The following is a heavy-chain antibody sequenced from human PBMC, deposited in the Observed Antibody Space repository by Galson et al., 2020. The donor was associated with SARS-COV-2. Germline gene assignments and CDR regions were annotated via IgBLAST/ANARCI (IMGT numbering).Heavy chain of an antibody. D-gene: IGHD1-26*01. J-gene: IGHJ4*02. CDR3: ARALLVGATGYFDY. CDR2: IYYSGST. V-gene: IGHV4-59*01. Sequence: SETLSLTCTVSGGSISSYYWSWIRQPPGKGLEWIGYIYYSGSTNYNPSLKSRVTISVDTSKNQFSLKLSSVTAADTAVYYCARALLVGATGYFDYWGQGTLVTVSS. CDR1: GGSISSYY.